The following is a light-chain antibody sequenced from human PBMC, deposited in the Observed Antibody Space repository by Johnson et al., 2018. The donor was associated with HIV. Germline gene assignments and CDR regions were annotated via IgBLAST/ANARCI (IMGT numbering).Light chain of an antibody. CDR1: SSNIGNNY. Sequence: QSVLTQPPSVSAAPGQKVTISCSGSSSNIGNNYVSWYQQLPGTAPTLLIYENNKRPSGIPDRFSGSKSGTSATLGITGLQTGDEADYYCGTWDSSLNAYVFGTGTQVTVL. CDR3: GTWDSSLNAYV. J-gene: IGLJ1*01. CDR2: ENN. V-gene: IGLV1-51*02.